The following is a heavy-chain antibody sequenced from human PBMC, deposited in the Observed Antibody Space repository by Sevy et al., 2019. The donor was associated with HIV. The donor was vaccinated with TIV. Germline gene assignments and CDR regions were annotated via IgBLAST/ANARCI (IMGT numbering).Heavy chain of an antibody. V-gene: IGHV3-7*01. J-gene: IGHJ4*02. D-gene: IGHD2-8*01. CDR1: GFTFSASW. CDR2: INQDGRVI. CDR3: ARAIGKDGAY. Sequence: GGSLRLSCTASGFTFSASWMHWVRQAPGKGLEWLANINQDGRVIYYVDSVKGRFTISRDNSRNSLFLQMSSLRAGDTATYYCARAIGKDGAYWGQGTLVTVSS.